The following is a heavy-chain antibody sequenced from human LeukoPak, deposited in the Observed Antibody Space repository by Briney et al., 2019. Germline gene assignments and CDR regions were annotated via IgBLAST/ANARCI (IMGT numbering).Heavy chain of an antibody. Sequence: GGSLRLSCAASGFTFSSYAMSWVRQAPGKGLGWVSAISGSGGSTYYADSVKGRFTISRDNSKNTLYLQMNSLRAEDTAVYYCAKASDFWSGPYDYWGQGTLVTVSS. CDR3: AKASDFWSGPYDY. CDR1: GFTFSSYA. V-gene: IGHV3-23*01. J-gene: IGHJ4*02. CDR2: ISGSGGST. D-gene: IGHD3-3*01.